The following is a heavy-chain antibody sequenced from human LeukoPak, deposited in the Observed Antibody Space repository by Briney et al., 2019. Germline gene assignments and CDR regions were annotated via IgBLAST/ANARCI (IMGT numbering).Heavy chain of an antibody. CDR2: MNPNCGNT. Sequence: ASVKVSCKASGYTFASYDINWVRQATGQGLEWMGWMNPNCGNTGYAQKFQGRVTMTRNTSISTAYMELSSLRSEDTAVYYCARGPWEIVEEDYWGQGTLVTVSS. J-gene: IGHJ4*02. D-gene: IGHD5-12*01. CDR1: GYTFASYD. V-gene: IGHV1-8*01. CDR3: ARGPWEIVEEDY.